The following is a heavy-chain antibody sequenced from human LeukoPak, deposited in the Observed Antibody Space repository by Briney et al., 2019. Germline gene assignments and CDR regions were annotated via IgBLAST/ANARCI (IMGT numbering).Heavy chain of an antibody. CDR1: GYTFTGYY. Sequence: ASVKVSCKASGYTFTGYYMHWVRQAPGQGLEWMGWINPNSGGTNYAQKFQGRVTMTRDTSISTAYMELSRLRSDDTAVYYCARDEPQLSPLGYYYYMDVWGKGTTVTVSS. CDR2: INPNSGGT. V-gene: IGHV1-2*02. CDR3: ARDEPQLSPLGYYYYMDV. D-gene: IGHD3-10*01. J-gene: IGHJ6*03.